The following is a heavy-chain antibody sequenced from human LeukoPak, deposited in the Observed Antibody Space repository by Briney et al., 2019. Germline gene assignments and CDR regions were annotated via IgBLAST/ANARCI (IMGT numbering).Heavy chain of an antibody. CDR3: ARNGSGSYYYFDY. V-gene: IGHV4-31*03. CDR1: GGSISSGGYY. CDR2: IYYSGST. J-gene: IGHJ4*02. D-gene: IGHD3-10*01. Sequence: PSETLSLTCTVSGGSISSGGYYWSWIRQHPGKGLEWIGYIYYSGSTYYNPSLKSRVTISVDTSKNQFSLKLSSVTAADTAVYYCARNGSGSYYYFDYWGQGTLVTVSS.